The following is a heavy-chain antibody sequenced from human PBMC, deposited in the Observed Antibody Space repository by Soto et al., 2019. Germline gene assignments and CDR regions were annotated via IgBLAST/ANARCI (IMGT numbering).Heavy chain of an antibody. CDR3: ARGKYDMDV. CDR1: GFTFSSYW. V-gene: IGHV3-7*03. Sequence: QLVESGGGLVQPGGSLRLSCASSGFTFSSYWMRWVRQAPGKGLEWVANIKEDGSEKYYVDSVKGRFTISRDNAKNSLYLQMNSLRAEDTAVYYCARGKYDMDVWGQGTTVTVSS. J-gene: IGHJ6*02. CDR2: IKEDGSEK.